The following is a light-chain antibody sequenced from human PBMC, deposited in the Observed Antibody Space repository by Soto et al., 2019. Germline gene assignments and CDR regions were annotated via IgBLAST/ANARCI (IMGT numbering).Light chain of an antibody. J-gene: IGLJ7*01. V-gene: IGLV2-14*01. CDR2: EVT. Sequence: QSALTQPASVSGSPGQSITISCTGTSSDVGGYNYVSWFQQYPGKAPKVMIYEVTNRPSGVSNRFSGSKSGNTASLTISGLQAEDEADYYCSSYTSTNTLIFGGGTQLTVL. CDR3: SSYTSTNTLI. CDR1: SSDVGGYNY.